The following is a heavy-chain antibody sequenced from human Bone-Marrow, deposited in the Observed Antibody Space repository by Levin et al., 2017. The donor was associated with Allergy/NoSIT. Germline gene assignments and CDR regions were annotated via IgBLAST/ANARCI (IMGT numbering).Heavy chain of an antibody. J-gene: IGHJ4*02. Sequence: HGESLKISCVGSGFTFDTYAVHWVRQAPGKGLEWVALISYDGSKRDYADFVRGRFTVSRDNSKNTLYLEVNSLRDEDTAVYFCAKDRWEYDNLTGFCPDYWGQGTLVTVSS. CDR1: GFTFDTYA. CDR2: ISYDGSKR. V-gene: IGHV3-30*18. D-gene: IGHD3-9*01. CDR3: AKDRWEYDNLTGFCPDY.